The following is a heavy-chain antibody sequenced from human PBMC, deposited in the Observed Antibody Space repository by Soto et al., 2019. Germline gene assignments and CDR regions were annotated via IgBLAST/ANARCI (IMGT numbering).Heavy chain of an antibody. CDR3: ARGGTPIDY. D-gene: IGHD3-16*01. CDR1: GYTFTNFG. CDR2: ISAYNGNT. J-gene: IGHJ4*02. Sequence: QVQLVQSGAEVKKPGASVKVSCKTSGYTFTNFGISWVRQAPGQGLEWMGWISAYNGNTNYAQKFQGSVTMTTDTSTRKAYMELRSLRSVDTAVYYCARGGTPIDYRGQGTLVTVSS. V-gene: IGHV1-18*01.